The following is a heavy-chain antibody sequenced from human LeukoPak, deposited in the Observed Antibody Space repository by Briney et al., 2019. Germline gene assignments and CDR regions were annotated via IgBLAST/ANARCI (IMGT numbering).Heavy chain of an antibody. CDR1: GGSISSGAYS. D-gene: IGHD2-21*02. CDR3: ARTYCGGDCRGYYYYYYMDV. J-gene: IGHJ6*03. CDR2: VYYSGGT. Sequence: SETLSLTCAVSGGSISSGAYSWSWIRQPPRKGLEWIGYVYYSGGTYYNPSLKSRVTISVDTSKNQFSLKVRSVTAADTAVYYCARTYCGGDCRGYYYYYYMDVWGKGTTVTISS. V-gene: IGHV4-30-4*07.